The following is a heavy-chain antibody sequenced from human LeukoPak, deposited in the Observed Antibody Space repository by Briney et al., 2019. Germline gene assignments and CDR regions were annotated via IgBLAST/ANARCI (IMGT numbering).Heavy chain of an antibody. CDR2: FDPEDGET. CDR1: GYTLTELS. D-gene: IGHD3-16*01. V-gene: IGHV1-24*01. CDR3: ATALMGLHAFDI. J-gene: IGHJ3*02. Sequence: ASVKVSCKVSGYTLTELSMHWVRQAPGKGLEWMGGFDPEDGETIYAQKFQGRVTMTEDTSTDTAYMELSSLRSEDTAVYYCATALMGLHAFDIWGQGTMVTVSS.